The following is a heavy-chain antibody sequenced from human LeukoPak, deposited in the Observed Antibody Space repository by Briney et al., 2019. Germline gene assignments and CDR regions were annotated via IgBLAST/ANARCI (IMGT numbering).Heavy chain of an antibody. D-gene: IGHD3-22*01. CDR3: ARDPRTDSGGYYPYWYFDL. CDR1: GGSLSSYY. CDR2: IYYSGST. Sequence: PSETLSLTCTVSGGSLSSYYWSWIRQPLGKGLEWIGYIYYSGSTNYNPSLKSRVTISVDTSKNQFSLKLSSVTAADTAVYYCARDPRTDSGGYYPYWYFDLWGRGTLVTVSS. V-gene: IGHV4-59*01. J-gene: IGHJ2*01.